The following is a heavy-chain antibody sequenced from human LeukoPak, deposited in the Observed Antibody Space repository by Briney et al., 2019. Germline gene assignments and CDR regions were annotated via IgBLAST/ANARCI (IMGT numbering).Heavy chain of an antibody. V-gene: IGHV4-59*01. CDR1: GGSISSYY. Sequence: SETLSLTCTVSGGSISSYYWSWIRQPPGKGLEWIGYINYSGSANYNPSLKSRLTISVDTSKNQFSLKLSSVTAADTAVYYCARYDFSDYWRGAYYHGMDVWGQGTTVTVSS. CDR3: ARYDFSDYWRGAYYHGMDV. CDR2: INYSGSA. D-gene: IGHD4-11*01. J-gene: IGHJ6*02.